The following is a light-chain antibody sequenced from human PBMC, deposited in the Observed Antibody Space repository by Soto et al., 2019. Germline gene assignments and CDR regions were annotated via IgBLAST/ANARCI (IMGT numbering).Light chain of an antibody. CDR1: SGSIASNY. Sequence: NFMLTQPHSVSESPGKTVTISCTRSSGSIASNYVQWYQQRPGSAPTTVIYEDNQRPSGVPDRFSGSIDSSSNSASLTISGLKTEDEADYSCQSYDSLRVVFGGGTKLTVL. CDR2: EDN. CDR3: QSYDSLRVV. J-gene: IGLJ2*01. V-gene: IGLV6-57*04.